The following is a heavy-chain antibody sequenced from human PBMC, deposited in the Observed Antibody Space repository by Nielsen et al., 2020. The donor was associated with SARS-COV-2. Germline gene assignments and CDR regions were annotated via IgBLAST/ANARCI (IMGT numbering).Heavy chain of an antibody. J-gene: IGHJ4*02. Sequence: GGSLRLSCAASGFTFSSYGMHWVRQAPGKGLEWAAVISYDGSNKYYADSVKGRFTISRDNSKNTLYLQMNSLRAEDTAVYYCAKPFGGLYGSGSSFFDYWGQGTLVTVSS. CDR3: AKPFGGLYGSGSSFFDY. CDR1: GFTFSSYG. CDR2: ISYDGSNK. V-gene: IGHV3-30*18. D-gene: IGHD3-10*01.